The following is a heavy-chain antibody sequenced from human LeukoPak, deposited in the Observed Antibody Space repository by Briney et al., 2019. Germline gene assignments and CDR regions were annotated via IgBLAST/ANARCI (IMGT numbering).Heavy chain of an antibody. V-gene: IGHV3-30*18. CDR3: AKGVGTSSTGELPYYFDY. J-gene: IGHJ4*02. Sequence: GRSLRLSCAASGFTFSTFGMHWDRQGPGKGLEGVAIISYDGTFEYYADSVKGRFTISRDNSKNTVYLQMTSLRPEDTAVYYCAKGVGTSSTGELPYYFDYWGQGTLVAVSS. D-gene: IGHD3-10*01. CDR2: ISYDGTFE. CDR1: GFTFSTFG.